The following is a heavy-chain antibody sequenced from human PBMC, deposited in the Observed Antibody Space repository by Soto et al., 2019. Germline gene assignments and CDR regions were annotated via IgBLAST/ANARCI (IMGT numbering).Heavy chain of an antibody. V-gene: IGHV3-7*03. CDR3: ARAPGIAAAGTPHY. J-gene: IGHJ4*02. Sequence: GRSLRLSCAASGFTFSSYWMSWVRQAPGKGLEWVANIKQDGSEKYYVDSVKGRFTISRDNAKNSLYLQMNSLRAEDTAVYYCARAPGIAAAGTPHYWGQGTLVTVSS. CDR1: GFTFSSYW. D-gene: IGHD6-13*01. CDR2: IKQDGSEK.